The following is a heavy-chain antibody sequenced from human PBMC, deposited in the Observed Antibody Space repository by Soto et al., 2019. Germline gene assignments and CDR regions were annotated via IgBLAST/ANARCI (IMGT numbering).Heavy chain of an antibody. J-gene: IGHJ5*02. V-gene: IGHV4-31*03. D-gene: IGHD5-12*01. CDR3: ARDGSGYGLGWLDP. Sequence: SETLSLTCTVSGGSISSGGYYWSWIRQHPGKGLEWIGYIYYSGSTYYNPSLKSRVTISVDTSKNQFSLKLSSVTAADTAVYYCARDGSGYGLGWLDPWGQGTLVTVSS. CDR2: IYYSGST. CDR1: GGSISSGGYY.